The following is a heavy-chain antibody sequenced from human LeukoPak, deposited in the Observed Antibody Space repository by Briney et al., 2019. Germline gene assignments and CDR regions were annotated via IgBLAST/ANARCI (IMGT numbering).Heavy chain of an antibody. CDR3: ARRTGLSRAFDI. V-gene: IGHV4-34*01. CDR2: INHSGST. CDR1: GGSFSGHF. D-gene: IGHD3-16*02. J-gene: IGHJ3*02. Sequence: SETLSLTCAVYGGSFSGHFWSWIRQPPGTGLEWIGEINHSGSTKYNPSLKSRVTISVDTSKNQFSLKLSSVTAADTAVYYCARRTGLSRAFDIWGQGTMVTVSS.